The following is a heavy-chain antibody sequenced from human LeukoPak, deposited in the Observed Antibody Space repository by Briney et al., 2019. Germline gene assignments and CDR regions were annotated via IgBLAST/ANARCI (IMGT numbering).Heavy chain of an antibody. CDR3: ARGDYYDSSLDY. CDR2: IYTSGST. V-gene: IGHV4-61*02. CDR1: GGSISSGDYY. J-gene: IGHJ4*02. Sequence: SETLSLTCTVSGGSISSGDYYWSWIRQPPGKGLEWIGRIYTSGSTNYNPSLKSRVTMSVDTSRNQFSLKLSSVTAADTAVYYCARGDYYDSSLDYWGQGTLVTVSS. D-gene: IGHD3-22*01.